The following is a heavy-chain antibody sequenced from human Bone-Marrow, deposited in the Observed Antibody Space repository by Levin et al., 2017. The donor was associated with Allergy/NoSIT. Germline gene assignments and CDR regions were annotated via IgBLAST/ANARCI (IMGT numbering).Heavy chain of an antibody. Sequence: KPGESLKISCKASGYSFSTSAISWVRQAPGQGLEWMGWISVYNGDTKYGQNFQGRVTMTTDTSTSTAYMELRSLRFDDTAMYYCARDYLPPSILDYWGQGTLVTVSS. D-gene: IGHD1-14*01. J-gene: IGHJ4*02. CDR1: GYSFSTSA. CDR3: ARDYLPPSILDY. CDR2: ISVYNGDT. V-gene: IGHV1-18*01.